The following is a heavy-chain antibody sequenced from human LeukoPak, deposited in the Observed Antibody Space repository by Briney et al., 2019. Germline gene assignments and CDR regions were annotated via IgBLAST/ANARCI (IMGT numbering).Heavy chain of an antibody. CDR1: GYTFTSYW. CDR2: IYPGDSDT. D-gene: IGHD3-22*01. Sequence: GESLKISCRGSGYTFTSYWIGWVRQMPGKGLEWMGSIYPGDSDTRYSPSFQGQVTISADKSITTAYLQWSSLKASDTAMYYCARGTDYYDSTGYPIDYWGQGTLVTVSS. V-gene: IGHV5-51*01. J-gene: IGHJ4*02. CDR3: ARGTDYYDSTGYPIDY.